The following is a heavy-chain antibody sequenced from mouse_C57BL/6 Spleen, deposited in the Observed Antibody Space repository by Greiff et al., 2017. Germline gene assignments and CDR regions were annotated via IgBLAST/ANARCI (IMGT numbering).Heavy chain of an antibody. V-gene: IGHV1-82*01. D-gene: IGHD1-1*01. J-gene: IGHJ2*01. CDR1: GYAFSSSW. Sequence: QVQLKESGPELVKPGASVKISCKASGYAFSSSWMNWVKQRPGKGLEWIGRIYPGDGDTNYNGKFKGKATLTADKSSSTAYMQLSSLTSEDSAVYFCARSYYGSGGDYWGQGTTLTVSS. CDR3: ARSYYGSGGDY. CDR2: IYPGDGDT.